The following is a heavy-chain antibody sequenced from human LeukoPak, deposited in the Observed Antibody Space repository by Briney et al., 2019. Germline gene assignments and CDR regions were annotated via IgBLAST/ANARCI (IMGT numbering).Heavy chain of an antibody. J-gene: IGHJ6*02. Sequence: KSSETLSLTCAVYGGSFSGYYWSWIRQPPGKGLEWIGEINHSGSTNYNPSLKSRVTISVDTSKNQFSLKLSSVTAADTAVYYCAGVPPGWFGESASNYYYYGMDVWGQGTTVTVSS. CDR3: AGVPPGWFGESASNYYYYGMDV. CDR2: INHSGST. V-gene: IGHV4-34*01. D-gene: IGHD3-10*01. CDR1: GGSFSGYY.